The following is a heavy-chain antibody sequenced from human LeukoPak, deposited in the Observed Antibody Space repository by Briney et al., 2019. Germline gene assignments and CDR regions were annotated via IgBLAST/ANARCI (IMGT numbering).Heavy chain of an antibody. V-gene: IGHV1-8*01. CDR1: GYTFTSYD. J-gene: IGHJ6*02. D-gene: IGHD2-2*01. CDR2: MNPNSGNT. CDR3: ARRLTRYQLLLSVYYYGMDV. Sequence: ASVKVSCKASGYTFTSYDINWVRQATGQGLEWMGWMNPNSGNTGYAQKFQGRVTMTRNTSISTAYMELSSLRSEDTAVYYCARRLTRYQLLLSVYYYGMDVWGQGTTVTVSS.